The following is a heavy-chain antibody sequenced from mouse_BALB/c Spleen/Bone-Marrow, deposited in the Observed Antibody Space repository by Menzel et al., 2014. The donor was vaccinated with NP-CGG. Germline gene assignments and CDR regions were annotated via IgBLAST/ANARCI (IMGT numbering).Heavy chain of an antibody. Sequence: EVQVVESGGGLVQPGGFLRLSCATSGFTFTDHYMSWVCQPPGKALEWLGFIRNKANGYTTEYSASVKGRFTISRDNSQSIVYLQMNTLRAEDSATYYCARDYLYYFDYWGQGTTLTVSS. V-gene: IGHV7-3*02. CDR1: GFTFTDHY. D-gene: IGHD2-1*01. CDR2: IRNKANGYTT. CDR3: ARDYLYYFDY. J-gene: IGHJ2*01.